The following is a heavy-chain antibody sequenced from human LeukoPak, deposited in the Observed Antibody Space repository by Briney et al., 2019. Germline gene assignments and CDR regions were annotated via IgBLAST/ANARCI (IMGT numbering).Heavy chain of an antibody. CDR2: INQGGSVK. CDR1: GFSFRDFW. J-gene: IGHJ4*02. V-gene: IGHV3-7*01. Sequence: PGGSLRLSCAASGFSFRDFWMTWVRQAPGKGLEWVANINQGGSVKYYVDSVKGRFTISRDDAKSSLYVQMNSLRDEDTAVYYCARDITMIDHDYWGQGTLVTVSS. CDR3: ARDITMIDHDY. D-gene: IGHD3-22*01.